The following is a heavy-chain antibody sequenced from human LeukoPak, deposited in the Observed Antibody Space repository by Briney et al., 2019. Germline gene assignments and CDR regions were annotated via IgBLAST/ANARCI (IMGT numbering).Heavy chain of an antibody. J-gene: IGHJ4*02. CDR2: ISWDGGST. D-gene: IGHD3-10*01. Sequence: GGSLRLSCAAFGFTFDDYAMHWVRQAPGKGLEWVSLISWDGGSTYYADSVKGRFTISRDNSKNSLYLQMNSLRAEDTALYYCAKGALWFGEAVDYWGQGTLVTVSS. CDR3: AKGALWFGEAVDY. CDR1: GFTFDDYA. V-gene: IGHV3-43D*04.